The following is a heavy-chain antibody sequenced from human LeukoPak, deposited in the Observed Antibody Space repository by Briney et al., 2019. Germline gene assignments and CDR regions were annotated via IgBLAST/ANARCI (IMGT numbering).Heavy chain of an antibody. V-gene: IGHV4-38-2*02. Sequence: SETLSLTCTVSGYSIISGYYWGWVRQPPGMGLEWIGSIYYTGNTYYNASLKSQVSISIDTSKNQFSLKLTSVTAADTAVYYCARQTGSGLFILPGGQGTLVTVSS. CDR3: ARQTGSGLFILP. J-gene: IGHJ4*02. CDR2: IYYTGNT. D-gene: IGHD3/OR15-3a*01. CDR1: GYSIISGYY.